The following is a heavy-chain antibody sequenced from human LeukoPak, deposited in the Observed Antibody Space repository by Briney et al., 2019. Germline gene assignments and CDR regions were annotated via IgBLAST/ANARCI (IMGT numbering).Heavy chain of an antibody. CDR1: GGSISSSSYY. CDR2: IYYSGST. CDR3: ARDRNYYYYMDV. Sequence: KPSETLSLTCTVSGGSISSSSYYWGWIRQPPGKGLEWIGSIYYSGSTYYNPSLKSRVTISVDTSKNQFSLRLSSVTAADTAVYYCARDRNYYYYMDVWGKGTTVTVSS. V-gene: IGHV4-39*07. J-gene: IGHJ6*03.